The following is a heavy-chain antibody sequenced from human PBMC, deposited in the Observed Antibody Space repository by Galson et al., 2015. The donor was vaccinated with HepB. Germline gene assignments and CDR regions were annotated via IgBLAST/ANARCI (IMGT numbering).Heavy chain of an antibody. CDR2: ISSSSSTI. V-gene: IGHV3-48*02. CDR1: GFTFSSHS. D-gene: IGHD2-15*01. Sequence: LRLSCAVSGFTFSSHSMNWVRQAPGKGLEWVSYISSSSSTIYYADSVKGRFTISRDNAKNSLYLQMNSLRDKDTAVYYCARVGGQYCSGGSCYSGLYWGQGTLVTVSS. CDR3: ARVGGQYCSGGSCYSGLY. J-gene: IGHJ4*02.